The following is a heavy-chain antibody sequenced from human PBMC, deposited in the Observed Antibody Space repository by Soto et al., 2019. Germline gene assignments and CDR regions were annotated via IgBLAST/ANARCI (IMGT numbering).Heavy chain of an antibody. J-gene: IGHJ6*02. CDR2: TYYRSKWYN. CDR1: GDSVASNSAA. D-gene: IGHD1-1*01. CDR3: ARGNEEVDV. Sequence: SQTLSLTGAISGDSVASNSAAGNWIRQSPSRGLEWLGRTYYRSKWYNNYAVSVKSRITINPDTSNNQFSLQLNSVTHEDTAVYYCARGNEEVDVWGQGTTVTVSS. V-gene: IGHV6-1*01.